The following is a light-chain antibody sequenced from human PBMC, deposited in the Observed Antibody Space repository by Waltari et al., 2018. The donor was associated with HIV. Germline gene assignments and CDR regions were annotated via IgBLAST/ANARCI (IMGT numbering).Light chain of an antibody. V-gene: IGLV2-14*03. Sequence: QSALTQPASVSESPGQSITISCPGTTSDVGLYKFVPWYKQYQGKAPKLLSYDVNNRPSGVSNRFSGSKSGDTASLTISGLQAEDEADYYCSSYTSINTRVFGTGTTVTVL. CDR2: DVN. CDR3: SSYTSINTRV. J-gene: IGLJ1*01. CDR1: TSDVGLYKF.